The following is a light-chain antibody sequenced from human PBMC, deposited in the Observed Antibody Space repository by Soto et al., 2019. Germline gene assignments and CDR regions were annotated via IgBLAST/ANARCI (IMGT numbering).Light chain of an antibody. CDR3: QYYDSSLSGWV. J-gene: IGLJ3*02. CDR2: GNS. CDR1: SSNIGAGYD. V-gene: IGLV1-40*01. Sequence: QSVLTQPPSVSGAPGQRVTISCTGSSSNIGAGYDVHWYQQLPGTAPKLLIYGNSNRPSGVPYRFSGSKSGTSASLAITGLQAEDEADYYCQYYDSSLSGWVFGGGTKLTVL.